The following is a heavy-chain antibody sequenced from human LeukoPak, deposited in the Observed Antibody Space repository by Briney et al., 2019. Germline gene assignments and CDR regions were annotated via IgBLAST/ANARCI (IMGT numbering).Heavy chain of an antibody. Sequence: ASVKVSCKVSGYTLTELSMHWVRQAPGKGLEWMGGFDPEDGETIYAQKFQGRVTITEDTSTDTAYMELSSLRSEDTAVYYCATDRYSSGYYLDYWGQGTLVTVSS. J-gene: IGHJ4*02. V-gene: IGHV1-24*01. CDR2: FDPEDGET. CDR3: ATDRYSSGYYLDY. D-gene: IGHD3-22*01. CDR1: GYTLTELS.